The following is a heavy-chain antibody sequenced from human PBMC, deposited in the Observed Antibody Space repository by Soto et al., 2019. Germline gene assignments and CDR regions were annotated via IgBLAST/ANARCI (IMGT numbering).Heavy chain of an antibody. D-gene: IGHD3-10*01. J-gene: IGHJ6*02. Sequence: GASVKVSCKASGGTLSSYAISWVRQAPGQGLEWMGGIIPIFGTANYAQKFQGRVTITADKSTSTAYMELSSLRSEDTAVYYCARDSQLWFGELFHGYYYYGMDVWGQGTTVTVSS. V-gene: IGHV1-69*06. CDR1: GGTLSSYA. CDR3: ARDSQLWFGELFHGYYYYGMDV. CDR2: IIPIFGTA.